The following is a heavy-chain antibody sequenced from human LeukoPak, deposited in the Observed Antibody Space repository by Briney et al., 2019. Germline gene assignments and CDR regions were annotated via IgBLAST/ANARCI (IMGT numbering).Heavy chain of an antibody. CDR3: ARGYNYYDSSGYQLLVGYYFDY. CDR1: GFTFSSYG. J-gene: IGHJ4*02. CDR2: IWYDGSNK. D-gene: IGHD3-22*01. Sequence: GGSLRLSCAASGFTFSSYGMHWVRQAPGKGLEWVAVIWYDGSNKYYADSVKGRFTISRDNSKNTLYLQMNSLRAEDTAVYYCARGYNYYDSSGYQLLVGYYFDYWGQGTLVTVSS. V-gene: IGHV3-33*01.